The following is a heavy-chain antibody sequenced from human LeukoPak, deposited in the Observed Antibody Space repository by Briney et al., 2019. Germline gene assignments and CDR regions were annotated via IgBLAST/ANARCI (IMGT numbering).Heavy chain of an antibody. V-gene: IGHV1-2*02. CDR1: GYTFTDYF. D-gene: IGHD4-17*01. CDR2: IRPNSGDT. CDR3: ARNYGHNSKYFDF. J-gene: IGHJ4*02. Sequence: GASVKVSCKASGYTFTDYFIHWVRQAPGRGLEWMGWIRPNSGDTHYAQRFQGRVTMTRDTSVSTAHMELSSLRSDDTAIYYCARNYGHNSKYFDFWGQGTLVTVSS.